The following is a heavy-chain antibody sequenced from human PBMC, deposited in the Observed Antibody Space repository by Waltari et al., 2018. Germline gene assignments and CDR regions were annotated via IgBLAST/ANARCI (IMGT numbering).Heavy chain of an antibody. J-gene: IGHJ6*02. Sequence: QVQLQQWGAGLLKPSETLSLPCAVYGGSLSGYYWRWLSQPAGRGLEWIGEINHSGSTNYNPSLKSRVTISVDTSKNQFSLKLSSVTAADTAVYYCARLPIWSGFFGYYYYGMDVWGQGTTVTVSS. V-gene: IGHV4-34*01. CDR2: INHSGST. CDR1: GGSLSGYY. D-gene: IGHD3-3*01. CDR3: ARLPIWSGFFGYYYYGMDV.